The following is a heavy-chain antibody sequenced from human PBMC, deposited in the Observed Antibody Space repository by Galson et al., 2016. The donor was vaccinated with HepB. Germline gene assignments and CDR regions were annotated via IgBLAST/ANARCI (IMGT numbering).Heavy chain of an antibody. CDR3: AIGGGYDPVVGAVDV. J-gene: IGHJ6*02. Sequence: SLRLSCAASGVADNSKYMTWIRQTPGKGLEWVSVIDAGGTTYLSDSVKGRFIISRDTSKHMLYLQMNRLRAEDTAVYYCAIGGGYDPVVGAVDVWGQGTTVTVS. CDR2: IDAGGTT. CDR1: GVADNSKY. D-gene: IGHD3-16*01. V-gene: IGHV3-53*01.